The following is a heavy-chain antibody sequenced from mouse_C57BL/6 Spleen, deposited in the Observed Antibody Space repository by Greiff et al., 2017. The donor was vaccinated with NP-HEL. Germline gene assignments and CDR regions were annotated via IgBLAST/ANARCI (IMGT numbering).Heavy chain of an antibody. CDR1: GYTFTSYW. CDR3: ARNRGGLYDGYLDAMDY. V-gene: IGHV1-64*01. D-gene: IGHD2-3*01. CDR2: IHPNSGST. J-gene: IGHJ4*01. Sequence: QVQLQQPGAELVKPGASVKLSCKASGYTFTSYWMHWVKQRPGQGLEWIGMIHPNSGSTNYNEKFKSKATLTVDKSSSTAYMQLSSLTSEDSAVYYCARNRGGLYDGYLDAMDYWGQGTSVTVSS.